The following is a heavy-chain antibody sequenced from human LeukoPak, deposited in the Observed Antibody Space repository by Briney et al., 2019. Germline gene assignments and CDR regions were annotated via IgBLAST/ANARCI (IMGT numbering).Heavy chain of an antibody. CDR3: ARIHYDGGTYLDY. Sequence: GASVKVSCKTSGYTFTNYYMHWVRQAPGQGLEWMGIINPSGGSTSYTQKFQGRVTMTRDMSTSTVYMELSSLRSEDTAVYYCARIHYDGGTYLDYWGQGTLVTVSS. V-gene: IGHV1-46*01. D-gene: IGHD2-15*01. CDR2: INPSGGST. CDR1: GYTFTNYY. J-gene: IGHJ4*02.